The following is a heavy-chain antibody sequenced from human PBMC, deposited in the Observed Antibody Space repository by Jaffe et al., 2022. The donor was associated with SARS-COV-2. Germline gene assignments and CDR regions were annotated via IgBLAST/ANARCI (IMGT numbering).Heavy chain of an antibody. V-gene: IGHV1-46*01. Sequence: QVQLVQSGAEVKKPGASVKVSCKASGYTITSNYMHWVRQAPGQGLEWMGVVNPSAGYTSYARRFQGRVTMTRDTSTSTVYMELSSLRSEDTALYYCARSFCSGGSCYSRAGVGSFDYWGQGTLVTVSS. D-gene: IGHD2-15*01. J-gene: IGHJ4*02. CDR2: VNPSAGYT. CDR1: GYTITSNY. CDR3: ARSFCSGGSCYSRAGVGSFDY.